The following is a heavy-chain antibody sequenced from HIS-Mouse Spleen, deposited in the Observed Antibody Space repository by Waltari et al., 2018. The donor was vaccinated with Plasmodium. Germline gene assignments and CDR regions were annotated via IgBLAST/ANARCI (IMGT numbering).Heavy chain of an antibody. CDR1: GFPVSSNS. V-gene: IGHV3-66*01. CDR2: IYSGGST. D-gene: IGHD4-4*01. CDR3: ARDGLQYSFDL. Sequence: EVQLVESGGGLVQPGGSLRLSCAAAGFPVSSNSMSWVRQAPGKGLEWVSVIYSGGSTYYADSVKGRFTISRDNSKNTLYLQMNSLRAEDTAVYYCARDGLQYSFDLWGRGTLVTVSS. J-gene: IGHJ2*01.